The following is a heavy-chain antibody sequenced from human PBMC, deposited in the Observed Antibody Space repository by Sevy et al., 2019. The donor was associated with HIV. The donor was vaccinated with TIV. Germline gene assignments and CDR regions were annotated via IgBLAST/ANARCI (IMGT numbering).Heavy chain of an antibody. CDR1: GGSISSYY. CDR3: ARSPWRDSYYYYYGMDV. V-gene: IGHV4-59*01. CDR2: IYYRGST. J-gene: IGHJ6*02. Sequence: SEILSLTCTVSGGSISSYYWSWIRQPPGKGLEWLGYIYYRGSTNYNPSLKSPVTISVDTSKNQCSLKLSSVTAADTAVYYCARSPWRDSYYYYYGMDVWGQGTTVTVSS.